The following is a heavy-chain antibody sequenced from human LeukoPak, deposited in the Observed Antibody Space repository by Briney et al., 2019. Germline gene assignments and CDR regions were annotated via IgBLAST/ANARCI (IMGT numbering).Heavy chain of an antibody. Sequence: ASVKVSCKASGYTFTDYYMHWVRQAPGQGLEWMGWMNPNSGGTNYAQKFQGRVTMTRDTSITTAYMELSRLKSDDTAIYYCARDGGGLVVVPTDWGQGTLVTVSS. J-gene: IGHJ4*02. D-gene: IGHD2-2*01. CDR2: MNPNSGGT. CDR3: ARDGGGLVVVPTD. V-gene: IGHV1-2*02. CDR1: GYTFTDYY.